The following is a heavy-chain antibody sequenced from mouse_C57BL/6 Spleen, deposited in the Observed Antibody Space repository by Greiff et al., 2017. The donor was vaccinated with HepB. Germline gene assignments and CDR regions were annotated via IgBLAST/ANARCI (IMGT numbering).Heavy chain of an antibody. Sequence: DVKLQESGPGLVKPSQSLSLTCSVTGYSITSGYYWNWIRQFPGNKLEWMGYISYDGSNNYNPSLKNRISITRDTSKNQFFLKLNSVTTEDTATYYCARDTGDGYYVGWFAYWGQGTLVTVSA. V-gene: IGHV3-6*01. CDR1: GYSITSGYY. D-gene: IGHD2-3*01. CDR3: ARDTGDGYYVGWFAY. CDR2: ISYDGSN. J-gene: IGHJ3*01.